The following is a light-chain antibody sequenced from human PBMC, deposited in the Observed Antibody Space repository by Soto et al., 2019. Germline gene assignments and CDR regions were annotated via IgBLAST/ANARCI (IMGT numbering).Light chain of an antibody. CDR3: QHYNGYSEA. V-gene: IGKV1-5*03. CDR2: KAS. CDR1: QTISSW. J-gene: IGKJ1*01. Sequence: DIQMTQSPSTLSGSVGDRVTITCRASQTISSWLAWYQQKPGKAPKLLIYKASTLKSGVPSRFSGSGSGTEVTLTISSLQPDDFATYYCQHYNGYSEAFGQGPKVELK.